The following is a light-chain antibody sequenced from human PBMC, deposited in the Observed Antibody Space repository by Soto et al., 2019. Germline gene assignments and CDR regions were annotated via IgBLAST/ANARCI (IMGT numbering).Light chain of an antibody. CDR1: NSDVSGYNY. J-gene: IGLJ2*01. CDR2: DVS. V-gene: IGLV2-14*01. Sequence: QSALTQPASVSGSPGQSITISCTGTNSDVSGYNYVSWYQQHPGKAPKLMIYDVSNRPSGVSSRFSGSRSGNRASLTISGLQAEDEADYYCSSYTSTSTVVFGGGTKLTVL. CDR3: SSYTSTSTVV.